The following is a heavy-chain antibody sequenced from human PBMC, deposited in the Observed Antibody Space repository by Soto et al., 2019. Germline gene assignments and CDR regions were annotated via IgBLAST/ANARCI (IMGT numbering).Heavy chain of an antibody. Sequence: GGSLRLSCAASGFTFSSYWMHWVRQAPGKGLVWVSRINSDGGSTYYADSVKGRFTISRDNSKNTLYLQMNSLRAEDTAVYYCAKDVTYSSSWTPFDYWGQGTLVTVSS. D-gene: IGHD6-13*01. CDR1: GFTFSSYW. V-gene: IGHV3-74*01. J-gene: IGHJ4*02. CDR2: INSDGGST. CDR3: AKDVTYSSSWTPFDY.